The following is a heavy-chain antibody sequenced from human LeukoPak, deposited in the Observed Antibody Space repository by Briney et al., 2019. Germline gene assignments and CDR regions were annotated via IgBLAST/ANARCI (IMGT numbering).Heavy chain of an antibody. CDR3: ARVRPNYDFWSGPFDY. J-gene: IGHJ4*02. D-gene: IGHD3-3*01. Sequence: GGSLRLSCAASGFTFSSYAMTWVRQAPGKGLEWVSAITGGGDTTYYADSVKGRFTISRDNSKNTLYLQMNSLRAEDTAVYYCARVRPNYDFWSGPFDYWGQGTLVTVSS. CDR1: GFTFSSYA. CDR2: ITGGGDTT. V-gene: IGHV3-23*01.